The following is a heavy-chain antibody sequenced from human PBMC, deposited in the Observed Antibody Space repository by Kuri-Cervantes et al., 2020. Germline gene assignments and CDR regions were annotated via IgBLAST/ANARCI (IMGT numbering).Heavy chain of an antibody. CDR1: GFTFSDYY. V-gene: IGHV3-53*01. J-gene: IGHJ4*02. Sequence: GGSLRLSCAASGFTFSDYYMSWIRQAPGKGLEWVSVIYSGGSTNYADSVKGRFTISRDNSKNTLFLQMNSLRAEDTAVYYCARSYSYDTSGYFDYWGQGTLVTVSS. CDR2: IYSGGST. D-gene: IGHD3-22*01. CDR3: ARSYSYDTSGYFDY.